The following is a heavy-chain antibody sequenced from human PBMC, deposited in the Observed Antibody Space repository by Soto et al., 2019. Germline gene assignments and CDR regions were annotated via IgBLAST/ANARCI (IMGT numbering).Heavy chain of an antibody. V-gene: IGHV4-34*01. CDR1: GGSFSGYY. J-gene: IGHJ5*02. CDR3: ASGRGQLAAAGTFRRFDP. Sequence: QVQLQQWGAGLLKPSETLSLTCAVYGGSFSGYYWSWIRQPPGKGLEWIGEINHSGSTNYNPSLKSRITISVDTSKNQFSLKLSSVTAADTAVYYCASGRGQLAAAGTFRRFDPWGQGTLVTVSS. D-gene: IGHD6-13*01. CDR2: INHSGST.